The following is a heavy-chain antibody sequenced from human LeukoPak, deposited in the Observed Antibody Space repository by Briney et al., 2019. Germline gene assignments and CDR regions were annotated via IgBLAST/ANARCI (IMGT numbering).Heavy chain of an antibody. D-gene: IGHD2-8*01. J-gene: IGHJ3*02. Sequence: GGSLRLSCAASGFTFSSHPMNWVRQAPGKGLEWVAVIANDGRFTHYADSVKGRFTISRDNSKSTLEMQMNSLRAEDSALYYCVKEANGFDMWGLGTMVTVSS. V-gene: IGHV3-30*04. CDR2: IANDGRFT. CDR3: VKEANGFDM. CDR1: GFTFSSHP.